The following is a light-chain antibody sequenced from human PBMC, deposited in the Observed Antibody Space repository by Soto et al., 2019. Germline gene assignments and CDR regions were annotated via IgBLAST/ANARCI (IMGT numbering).Light chain of an antibody. J-gene: IGKJ1*01. CDR1: RNVDNN. Sequence: DIQMTQSPFSLSASVGDRVTITCRASRNVDNNVNWYQQKPGKAPNLLIYGSSTLYGGAPPRFSGSGSGTAFTLTVSSLHPEDFAVYFCQQSYSSPWTFGLGTKLDIK. V-gene: IGKV1-39*01. CDR3: QQSYSSPWT. CDR2: GSS.